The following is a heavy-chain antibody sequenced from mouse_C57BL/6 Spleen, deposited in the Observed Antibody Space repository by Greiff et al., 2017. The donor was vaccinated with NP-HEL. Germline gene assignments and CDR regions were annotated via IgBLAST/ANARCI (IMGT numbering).Heavy chain of an antibody. CDR2: IDPETGGT. V-gene: IGHV1-15*01. CDR3: TRVGDSSGYRAMDY. D-gene: IGHD3-2*02. CDR1: GYTFTDYE. Sequence: QVQLKQSGAELVRPGASVTLSCKASGYTFTDYEMHWVKQTPVHGLEWIGAIDPETGGTAYNQKFKGKAILTADKSSSTAYMELRSLTSEDSAVYYCTRVGDSSGYRAMDYWGQGTSVTVSS. J-gene: IGHJ4*01.